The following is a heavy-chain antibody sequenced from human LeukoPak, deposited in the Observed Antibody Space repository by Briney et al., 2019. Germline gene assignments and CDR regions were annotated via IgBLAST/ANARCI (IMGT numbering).Heavy chain of an antibody. CDR1: GYTFTSYG. Sequence: ASVKVSCKASGYTFTSYGISWVRHAPGQGLEWMGCISAYNGNTNYAQKLQGRVTMTTDTSTSTAYMELRSLRSDDTAVYYCARESRIHYDFWSGYSPFDYWGQGTLVTVSS. CDR3: ARESRIHYDFWSGYSPFDY. CDR2: ISAYNGNT. D-gene: IGHD3-3*01. V-gene: IGHV1-18*01. J-gene: IGHJ4*02.